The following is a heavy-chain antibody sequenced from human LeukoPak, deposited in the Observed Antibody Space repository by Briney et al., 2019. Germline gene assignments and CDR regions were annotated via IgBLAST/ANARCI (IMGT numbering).Heavy chain of an antibody. CDR2: IYTSGST. V-gene: IGHV4-61*02. Sequence: PSETLSLTCTVSGGSISSGSYYWSWIRQPAGKGLEWIGRIYTSGSTNHNPSLKSRVTISVDTSKNQFSLKLSSVTAADTAVYYCARERTSDTAIDYWGQGTLVTVSS. CDR1: GGSISSGSYY. D-gene: IGHD5-18*01. CDR3: ARERTSDTAIDY. J-gene: IGHJ4*02.